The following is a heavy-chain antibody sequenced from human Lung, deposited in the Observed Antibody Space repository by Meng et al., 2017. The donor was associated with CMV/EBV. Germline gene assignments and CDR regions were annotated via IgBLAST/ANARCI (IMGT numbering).Heavy chain of an antibody. CDR1: GFTSSSYW. V-gene: IGHV3-74*01. Sequence: GGSLRLXCAASGFTSSSYWMHWVRQAPGKGLVWVSRINSDGSSTSYADSVKGRFTISRDNAKNTLYLQMNSLRAEDTAVYYCARDKVRYYDFWSGYGGMDVWXQGTXVTVSS. D-gene: IGHD3-3*01. CDR2: INSDGSST. J-gene: IGHJ6*02. CDR3: ARDKVRYYDFWSGYGGMDV.